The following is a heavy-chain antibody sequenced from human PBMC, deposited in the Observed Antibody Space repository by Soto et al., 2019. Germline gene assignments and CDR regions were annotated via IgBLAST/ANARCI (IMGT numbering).Heavy chain of an antibody. D-gene: IGHD3-10*01. J-gene: IGHJ5*02. CDR1: GFTFSSYA. CDR2: ISYDGSNK. V-gene: IGHV3-30-3*01. Sequence: PGGSLRLACAASGFTFSSYAMHWVRQAPGKGLEWVAVISYDGSNKYYADSVKGRFTISRDNSKNTLYLQMNSMRAEDKAFYYNGNTNYNPSLKSRVTMSVDTSKNQISLKLSSVTAADTAVYYCGGRSSLASVELFIGEISNYNWLDPWSQGTLVTVSS. CDR3: GNTNYNPSLKSRVTMSVDTSKNQISLKLSSVTAADTAVYYCGGRSSLASVELFIGEISNYNWLDP.